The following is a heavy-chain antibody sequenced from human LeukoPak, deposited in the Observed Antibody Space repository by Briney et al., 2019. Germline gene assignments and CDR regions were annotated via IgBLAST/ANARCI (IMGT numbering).Heavy chain of an antibody. CDR1: GFTFSNAW. J-gene: IGHJ4*02. CDR3: ATSDYYDSGGPDY. CDR2: ISGSGGST. D-gene: IGHD3-22*01. Sequence: GGSLRLSCAASGFTFSNAWMSWVRQAPGKGLEWVSAISGSGGSTYYADSVKGRFTISRDNSKNTLYLQMNSLRAEDTAVYYCATSDYYDSGGPDYWGQGTLVTVSS. V-gene: IGHV3-23*01.